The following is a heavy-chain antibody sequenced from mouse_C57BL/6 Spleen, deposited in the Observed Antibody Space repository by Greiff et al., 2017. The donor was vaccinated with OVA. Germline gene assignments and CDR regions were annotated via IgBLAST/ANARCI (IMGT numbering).Heavy chain of an antibody. CDR3: ARHYYSSGYFDV. Sequence: VQLQQPGAELVMPGASVKLSCKASGYTFTSYWMHWVKQRPGQGLEWIGEIDPSDSYTNYNQKFKGKSTLTVDKSSSTAYMQLSSLTSEDSAVYYCARHYYSSGYFDVWGTGTTVTVSS. V-gene: IGHV1-69*01. CDR1: GYTFTSYW. D-gene: IGHD1-1*01. J-gene: IGHJ1*03. CDR2: IDPSDSYT.